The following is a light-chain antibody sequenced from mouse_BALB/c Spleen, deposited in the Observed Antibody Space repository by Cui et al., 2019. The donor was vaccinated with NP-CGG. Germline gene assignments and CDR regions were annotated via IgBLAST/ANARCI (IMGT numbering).Light chain of an antibody. Sequence: QAVVTQEAALTTSPGETVTLTCRSSTGAVTTSNYANWVQEQPDYSFTGLIGGTNNRAPGVPARFSGSLIGDKAALTLTGAQTEDEAIYFCALWYSNHWVFGGGTKLTVL. CDR3: ALWYSNHWV. J-gene: IGLJ1*01. CDR1: TGAVTTSNY. V-gene: IGLV1*01. CDR2: GTN.